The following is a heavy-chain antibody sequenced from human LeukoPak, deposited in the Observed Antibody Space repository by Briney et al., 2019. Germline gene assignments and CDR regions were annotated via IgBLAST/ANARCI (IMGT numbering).Heavy chain of an antibody. D-gene: IGHD3-3*01. Sequence: GGSLRLSCAASGFSFSLYAMSWVRQAPGKGLEWVSGICGSGHRTYYTDSVKRRFTISRDNSQNTVYLQMYGLRAEDTAVYYCATGFDFRSGNRIVPPHYWGQGTLVTVSS. CDR2: ICGSGHRT. V-gene: IGHV3-23*01. CDR3: ATGFDFRSGNRIVPPHY. CDR1: GFSFSLYA. J-gene: IGHJ4*02.